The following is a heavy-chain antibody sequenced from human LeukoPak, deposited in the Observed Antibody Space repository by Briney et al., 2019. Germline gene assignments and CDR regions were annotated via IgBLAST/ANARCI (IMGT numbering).Heavy chain of an antibody. V-gene: IGHV3-9*01. J-gene: IGHJ6*02. D-gene: IGHD2-15*01. CDR2: ISWNSGSM. CDR1: GFTFDEYA. CDR3: AKDISFRLVGSGGRSDYGQYYYYGMDV. Sequence: GRSLRLSCAASGFTFDEYAMHWVRQAPGKGLEWVSGISWNSGSMGYADSVKVRFTISRDNAKNSLYLQMNSLRAEDTALYYCAKDISFRLVGSGGRSDYGQYYYYGMDVWGQGTTVTVSS.